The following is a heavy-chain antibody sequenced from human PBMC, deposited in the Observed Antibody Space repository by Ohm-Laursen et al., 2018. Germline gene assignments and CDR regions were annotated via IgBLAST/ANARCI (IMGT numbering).Heavy chain of an antibody. J-gene: IGHJ5*02. CDR2: IYYSGST. D-gene: IGHD3-10*01. CDR3: ARDAARGGSGNWFDP. V-gene: IGHV4-31*03. Sequence: TLSLTCTVSGGSISSGGYYWSWIRQHPGKGLEWIGYIYYSGSTYYNPSLKSRVTISVDMSKNQFSLKLSSVTAADTAVYYCARDAARGGSGNWFDPWGQGTLVTVSS. CDR1: GGSISSGGYY.